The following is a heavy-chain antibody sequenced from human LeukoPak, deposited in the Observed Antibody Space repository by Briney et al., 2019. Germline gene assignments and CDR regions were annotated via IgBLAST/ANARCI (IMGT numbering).Heavy chain of an antibody. V-gene: IGHV3-11*01. CDR1: GFAFSDFY. Sequence: PGGSLRLSCAASGFAFSDFYMFWIRQAPGKGLEWISYISNSGSTLYYADSVKGRFTISRDNDKNLLYLQMNSLRADDTAVYYCARDALGSYDYWGQGTLVTVS. D-gene: IGHD3-10*01. CDR3: ARDALGSYDY. J-gene: IGHJ4*02. CDR2: ISNSGSTL.